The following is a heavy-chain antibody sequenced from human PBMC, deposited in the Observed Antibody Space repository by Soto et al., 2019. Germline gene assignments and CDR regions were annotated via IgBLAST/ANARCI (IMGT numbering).Heavy chain of an antibody. CDR3: AKARYSSGWTFDY. J-gene: IGHJ4*02. Sequence: GGSLRLSCAASGFTFSSYGMHWVRQAPGKGLEWVAVISYDGSNKYYADSVKGRFTISRGNSKNTLYLQMNSLRAEDTAVYYCAKARYSSGWTFDYWGQGTLVTVSS. D-gene: IGHD6-19*01. CDR2: ISYDGSNK. V-gene: IGHV3-30*18. CDR1: GFTFSSYG.